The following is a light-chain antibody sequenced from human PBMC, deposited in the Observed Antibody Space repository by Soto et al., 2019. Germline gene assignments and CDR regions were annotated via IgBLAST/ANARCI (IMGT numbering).Light chain of an antibody. V-gene: IGKV3-20*01. CDR1: QSVSSSY. Sequence: EIVLTQSPGTLSLSPGERATLSCRASQSVSSSYLAWYKQKPGQAPRLLIYGASSRATGIPDRFSGSGSGTAFTLSISRLGPEDFEVYYCQQYGSSPIFGGGTKVEIK. CDR2: GAS. J-gene: IGKJ4*01. CDR3: QQYGSSPI.